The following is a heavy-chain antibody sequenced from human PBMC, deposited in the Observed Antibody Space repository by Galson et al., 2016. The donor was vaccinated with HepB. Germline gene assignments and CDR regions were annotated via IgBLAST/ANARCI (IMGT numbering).Heavy chain of an antibody. D-gene: IGHD6-25*01. Sequence: VFGGSIGSSSYYWNWIRQHPGKGLEWVGSIYYTGSTYYNPSLKSRLTISVDTSKSQFSLKLTSVTAADTAVYYCVREFSGSWYDSWGQGTLLTVSS. J-gene: IGHJ5*01. CDR2: IYYTGST. V-gene: IGHV4-31*02. CDR3: VREFSGSWYDS. CDR1: GGSIGSSSYY.